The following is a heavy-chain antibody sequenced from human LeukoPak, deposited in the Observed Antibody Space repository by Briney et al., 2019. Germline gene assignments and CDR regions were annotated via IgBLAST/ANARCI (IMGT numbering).Heavy chain of an antibody. V-gene: IGHV4-34*01. CDR1: GFTFDDYG. CDR3: ARVVGDSSSWYLYYYYYYMDV. CDR2: INHSGST. Sequence: GSLRLSCAASGFTFDDYGMSWIRQPPGKGLEWIGEINHSGSTNYNPSLKSRVTISVDTSKNQFSLKLSSVTAADTAVYYCARVVGDSSSWYLYYYYYYMDVWGKGTTVTVSS. J-gene: IGHJ6*03. D-gene: IGHD6-13*01.